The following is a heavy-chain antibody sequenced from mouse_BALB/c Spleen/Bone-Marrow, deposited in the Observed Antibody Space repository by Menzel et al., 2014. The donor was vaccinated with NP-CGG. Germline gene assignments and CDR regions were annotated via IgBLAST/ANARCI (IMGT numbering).Heavy chain of an antibody. CDR2: IDPANGNI. D-gene: IGHD1-1*01. CDR1: GFNIKDTY. J-gene: IGHJ3*01. CDR3: APYYYGRWFAN. V-gene: IGHV14-3*02. Sequence: DVKLQESGAELVNPGASVKLSCTASGFNIKDTYMHWVKQRPEQGLEWIGRIDPANGNIKYDPKFQGKATITADTSSNTAYLQLSSLTSEDTAVYYCAPYYYGRWFANWGQGTLVTVSA.